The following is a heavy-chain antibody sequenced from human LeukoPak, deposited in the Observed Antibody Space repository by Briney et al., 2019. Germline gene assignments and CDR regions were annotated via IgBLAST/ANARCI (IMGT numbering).Heavy chain of an antibody. CDR1: GFTFDDYA. Sequence: QSGGSLRLSCAASGFTFDDYAMHWVRQAPGKGLEWVSGISWNSGSIGYADSVKGRFTISRDNAKNSLYLQMNSLRAEDTALYYCAKDRNHGSGSYYTPDYWGQGTLVTVSS. CDR3: AKDRNHGSGSYYTPDY. CDR2: ISWNSGSI. V-gene: IGHV3-9*01. J-gene: IGHJ4*02. D-gene: IGHD3-10*01.